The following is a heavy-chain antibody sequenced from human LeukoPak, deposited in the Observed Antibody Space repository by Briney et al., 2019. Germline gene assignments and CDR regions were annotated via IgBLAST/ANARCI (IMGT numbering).Heavy chain of an antibody. D-gene: IGHD3-16*01. V-gene: IGHV3-21*01. Sequence: PGGSLRLSCSASGFSFSDYDMNWFRQAPGKGLEWISSISGRSSHVYYGDSVKGRFSISRDNAMNSLFLQMNSLGAEDTAIYYCGRAFPPLRTSSAGDLWGQGILVTVSS. CDR3: GRAFPPLRTSSAGDL. CDR1: GFSFSDYD. J-gene: IGHJ4*02. CDR2: ISGRSSHV.